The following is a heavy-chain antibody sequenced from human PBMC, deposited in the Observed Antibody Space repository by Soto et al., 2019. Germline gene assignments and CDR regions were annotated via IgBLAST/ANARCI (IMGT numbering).Heavy chain of an antibody. J-gene: IGHJ6*02. V-gene: IGHV1-18*04. CDR2: ISAYNGNT. D-gene: IGHD3-10*01. Sequence: QVQLVQSGAEVKKPGASVKVSCKASGYTFTSYGISWVRQAPGQGLEWMGWISAYNGNTNYAQKLQARVTMTTDTSTSTAYMELRSLRSDDTAVYYCARDEYYYGSGSYPRGYYYGMDVWGQGTTVTVSS. CDR3: ARDEYYYGSGSYPRGYYYGMDV. CDR1: GYTFTSYG.